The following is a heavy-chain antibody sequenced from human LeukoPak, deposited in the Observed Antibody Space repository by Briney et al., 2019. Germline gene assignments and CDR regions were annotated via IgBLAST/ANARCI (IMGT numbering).Heavy chain of an antibody. V-gene: IGHV3-66*03. Sequence: PGGSLRLSCAASGFTVSNNYMRWVRQAPGKGLEWVCSIYSRGSTSYVDSVKGRFTISRDNSKNTLFLQMNSLRVEDTAVYYCARDYYGPWGQGTLVTVSS. D-gene: IGHD3-22*01. CDR3: ARDYYGP. J-gene: IGHJ5*02. CDR2: IYSRGST. CDR1: GFTVSNNY.